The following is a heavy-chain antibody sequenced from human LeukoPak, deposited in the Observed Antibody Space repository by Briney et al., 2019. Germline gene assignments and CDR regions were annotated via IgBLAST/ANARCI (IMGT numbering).Heavy chain of an antibody. D-gene: IGHD6-19*01. V-gene: IGHV3-64D*06. Sequence: GGSLRLSCSASGFTFNTSAMHWVRQAPGKGLEYVSAVNSNGAHTYYADSVKGRFTISRDNSKNTLYLRMSSLRPEDTALYYCVKGSVYTSGCYDYWGQGALVIVSS. CDR3: VKGSVYTSGCYDY. J-gene: IGHJ4*02. CDR1: GFTFNTSA. CDR2: VNSNGAHT.